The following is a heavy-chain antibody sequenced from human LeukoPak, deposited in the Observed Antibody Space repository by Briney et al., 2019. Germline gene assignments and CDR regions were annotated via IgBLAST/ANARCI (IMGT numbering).Heavy chain of an antibody. J-gene: IGHJ4*02. Sequence: AAVKVSCKASGYTFTSYDINWVRQATGQGLEWMGWMNPNSGNTGYAQKFQGRVTITRNTSISTAYMELSSLRSEDTAVYYCAAAVAVAGKSGKDLDYWGQGTLVTVSS. CDR3: AAAVAVAGKSGKDLDY. CDR2: MNPNSGNT. D-gene: IGHD6-19*01. V-gene: IGHV1-8*03. CDR1: GYTFTSYD.